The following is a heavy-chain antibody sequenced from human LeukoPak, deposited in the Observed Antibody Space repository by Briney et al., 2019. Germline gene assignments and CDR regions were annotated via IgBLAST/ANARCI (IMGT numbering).Heavy chain of an antibody. CDR2: ISSSSSYI. CDR1: GFTFSSYS. J-gene: IGHJ6*02. V-gene: IGHV3-21*01. D-gene: IGHD5-18*01. CDR3: ARSRGYRYGYFYYGMDV. Sequence: GGSLRLSCAASGFTFSSYSMNWVRQAPGKGLEWVSSISSSSSYIYYADSVKGRFTISRDNAKNTLYLQMNSLRAEDTAVYYCARSRGYRYGYFYYGMDVWGQGTTVTVSS.